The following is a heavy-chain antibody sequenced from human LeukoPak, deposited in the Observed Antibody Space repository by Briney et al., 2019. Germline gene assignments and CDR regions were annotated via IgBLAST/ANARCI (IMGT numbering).Heavy chain of an antibody. CDR1: GFGFNTYS. D-gene: IGHD6-19*01. J-gene: IGHJ3*02. Sequence: GGSLRLSCAASGFGFNTYSMNWVRQAPGKGLEWVANIKQDGSEKYYVDSVKGRFTISRDNAKNSLYLQMNSLRAEDTAVYYCARPWYSSGLDAFDIWGQGTMVTVSS. CDR2: IKQDGSEK. CDR3: ARPWYSSGLDAFDI. V-gene: IGHV3-7*01.